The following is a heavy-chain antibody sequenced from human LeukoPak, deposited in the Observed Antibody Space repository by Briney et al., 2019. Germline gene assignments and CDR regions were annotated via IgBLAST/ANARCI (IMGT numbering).Heavy chain of an antibody. V-gene: IGHV4-59*01. J-gene: IGHJ3*02. Sequence: KPSETLSLTYPASGGSISSYYWSWIRQPPGKGLEWIGYIYYSGSTNYNPSLKSRVTISVDTSKNQFSLKLSSVTAADTAVYYCARDRGCSSTSCSDAFDIWGQGTMVTVSS. CDR1: GGSISSYY. CDR3: ARDRGCSSTSCSDAFDI. D-gene: IGHD2-2*01. CDR2: IYYSGST.